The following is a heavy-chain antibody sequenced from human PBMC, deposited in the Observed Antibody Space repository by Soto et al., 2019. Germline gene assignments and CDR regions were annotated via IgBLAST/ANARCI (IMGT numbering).Heavy chain of an antibody. Sequence: QVQLQESGPGLVKPSGTLSLTCAVSGAAINNSDWWTWVRQPPGKGLEWIGEIYRDGTTNSNPSLESRVTISVDESNNQCSLNLSSVTAAATAVYYCARSPWAIVGSRARLGWFDSWGQGTLVTVS. CDR1: GAAINNSDW. CDR3: ARSPWAIVGSRARLGWFDS. CDR2: IYRDGTT. V-gene: IGHV4-4*02. D-gene: IGHD1-26*01. J-gene: IGHJ5*02.